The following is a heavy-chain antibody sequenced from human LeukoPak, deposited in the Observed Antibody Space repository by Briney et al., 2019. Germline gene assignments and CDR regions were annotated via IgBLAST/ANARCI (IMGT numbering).Heavy chain of an antibody. Sequence: SGTLSLTCAVSGGSISSSNWWSWVRQPPGKGLEWIGEIYHSGSTNYNPSLKSRVTISVDKSKNQFSLKLSSVTAADTAVYYCARGDYYDSSGYYWYDYWGQGTLVTVSS. CDR2: IYHSGST. V-gene: IGHV4-4*02. J-gene: IGHJ4*02. D-gene: IGHD3-22*01. CDR1: GGSISSSNW. CDR3: ARGDYYDSSGYYWYDY.